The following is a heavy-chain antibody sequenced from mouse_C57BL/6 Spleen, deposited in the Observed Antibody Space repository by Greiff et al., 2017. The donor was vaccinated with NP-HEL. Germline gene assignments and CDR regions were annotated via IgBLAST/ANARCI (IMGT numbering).Heavy chain of an antibody. CDR1: GFTFSNYW. Sequence: EVKLMESGGGLVQPGGSMKLSCVASGFTFSNYWMNWVRQSPEKGLEWVAQIRLKSDNYATHYAESVKGRFTISRDDSKSSVYLQMNNLRAEDTGIYYCTGGIYYYGSSSFAYWGQGTLVTVSA. V-gene: IGHV6-3*01. D-gene: IGHD1-1*01. CDR3: TGGIYYYGSSSFAY. J-gene: IGHJ3*01. CDR2: IRLKSDNYAT.